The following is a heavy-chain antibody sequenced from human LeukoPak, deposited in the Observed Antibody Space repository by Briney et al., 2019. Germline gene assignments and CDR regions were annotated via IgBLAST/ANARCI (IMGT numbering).Heavy chain of an antibody. CDR3: ARDRFDDSNGYYYHSYYYMNV. CDR2: INHSGST. J-gene: IGHJ6*03. D-gene: IGHD3-22*01. Sequence: PSETLSLTCAVYGGSFSGYYWTWIRQPPGRGLEWIGEINHSGSTNYNPSLKSRVTISLDTSKSQLSLKLSSVTAADTAVYYCARDRFDDSNGYYYHSYYYMNVWGKGTAVTVSS. V-gene: IGHV4-34*01. CDR1: GGSFSGYY.